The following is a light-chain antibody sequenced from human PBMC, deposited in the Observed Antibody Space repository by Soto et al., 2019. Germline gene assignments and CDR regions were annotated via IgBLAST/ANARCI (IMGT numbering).Light chain of an antibody. V-gene: IGLV2-14*01. J-gene: IGLJ1*01. CDR2: EVT. CDR3: SSYTDSSTLGLYV. CDR1: ISDIGGYEY. Sequence: ALTQPASVSGSPGQSITISCTGTISDIGGYEYVSWYQQHPGKAPRLMIYEVTYRPSGVSNRFSGSKSGSTASLTISGLQAEGEADYYCSSYTDSSTLGLYVFGTGTKVTVL.